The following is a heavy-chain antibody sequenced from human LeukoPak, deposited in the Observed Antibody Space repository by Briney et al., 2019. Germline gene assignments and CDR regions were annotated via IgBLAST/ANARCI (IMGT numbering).Heavy chain of an antibody. V-gene: IGHV3-7*01. CDR1: GFTFSGSN. J-gene: IGHJ4*02. CDR3: ARAGFGDSNRLT. Sequence: GGSLRLSCAASGFTFSGSNIHWVRQAPGKGLEWVANIKQDGSEKYYVDSVKGRFTISRDNAKNSLYLQMNSLRAEDTAVYYCARAGFGDSNRLTWGQGTLVTVSS. CDR2: IKQDGSEK. D-gene: IGHD3-10*01.